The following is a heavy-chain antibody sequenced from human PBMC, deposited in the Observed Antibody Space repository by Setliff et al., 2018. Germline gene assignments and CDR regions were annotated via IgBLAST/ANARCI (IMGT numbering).Heavy chain of an antibody. CDR3: ARVEGMVRGKNILRHFDY. D-gene: IGHD3-10*01. V-gene: IGHV1-18*01. CDR1: GYTLTSYG. CDR2: ISNRNGET. J-gene: IGHJ4*02. Sequence: ASVKVSCKASGYTLTSYGVTWVRQAPGQGLEWMGWISNRNGETNYAQMFQGRVTMTTDTSTNTAYMELGSLTTDDTAVYYCARVEGMVRGKNILRHFDYWGQGIQVTVSS.